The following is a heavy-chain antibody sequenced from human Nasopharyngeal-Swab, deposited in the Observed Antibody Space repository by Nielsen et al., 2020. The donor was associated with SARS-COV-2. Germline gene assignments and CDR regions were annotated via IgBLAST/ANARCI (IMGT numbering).Heavy chain of an antibody. Sequence: GESLKISCSASGFTFSLYAMHWVRQAPGKGLEYVSTINDYEDRLYYADSLRGRFTISRDNGKNSLYLQMNSLRAEDTAVYYCARDVGRLIRNAHMDVWGKGTTVTVSS. CDR2: INDYEDRL. D-gene: IGHD3-16*01. CDR3: ARDVGRLIRNAHMDV. V-gene: IGHV3-64*04. CDR1: GFTFSLYA. J-gene: IGHJ6*03.